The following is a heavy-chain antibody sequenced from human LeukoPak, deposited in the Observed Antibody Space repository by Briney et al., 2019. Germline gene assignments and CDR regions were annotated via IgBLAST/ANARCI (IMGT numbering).Heavy chain of an antibody. V-gene: IGHV4-39*07. J-gene: IGHJ4*02. Sequence: KPSETLSLTCTVSGGSISSSSYYWGWIRQPPGKGLEWIGSIYYSGSTYYNPSLKSRVTISVDTSKNQFSLKLSSVTAADTAVYYCARVSLYYGSGDDDYWGQGTLVTVSS. CDR3: ARVSLYYGSGDDDY. CDR2: IYYSGST. D-gene: IGHD3-10*01. CDR1: GGSISSSSYY.